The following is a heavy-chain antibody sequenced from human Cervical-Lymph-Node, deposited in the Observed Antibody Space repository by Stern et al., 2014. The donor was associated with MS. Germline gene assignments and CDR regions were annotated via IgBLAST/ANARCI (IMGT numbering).Heavy chain of an antibody. CDR3: ARGELKEGLVRGMDV. CDR1: GGTFSSYA. CDR2: LFLIFATA. V-gene: IGHV1-69*01. J-gene: IGHJ6*02. Sequence: VQLVESGGEVMKPGSSVKLSCEASGGTFSSYAIRWVRQAPGQGLEWMGGLFLIFATANYAQKFQGRVTITADESTSTAYMELSSLRSEDTAVYYCARGELKEGLVRGMDVWGQGTTVTVSS. D-gene: IGHD1-26*01.